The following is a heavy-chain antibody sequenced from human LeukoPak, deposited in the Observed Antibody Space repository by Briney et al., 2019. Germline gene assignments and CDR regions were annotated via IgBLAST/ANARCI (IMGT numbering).Heavy chain of an antibody. V-gene: IGHV4-4*02. CDR1: GVSITTSNW. D-gene: IGHD2-8*01. CDR3: ASFSIVPFYYFDY. Sequence: SETLSLTCAVSGVSITTSNWWSWVRQPPGKGLEWIGAIYHSGNTNHNPSLQSRVTISVDKSKNQFSLKLNSVTAADTAVYYCASFSIVPFYYFDYWGQGTLVTVSS. CDR2: IYHSGNT. J-gene: IGHJ4*02.